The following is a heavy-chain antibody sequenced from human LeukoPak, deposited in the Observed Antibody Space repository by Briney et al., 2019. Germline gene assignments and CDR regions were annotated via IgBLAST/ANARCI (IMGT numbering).Heavy chain of an antibody. Sequence: GGSLRLSCAASGFSLSNYWVTWVRQAPGTGLEWVAVISYDGSNKYYADSVKGRFTISRDNSKNTLYLQMNSLRAEDTAVYYCARDRLGYFLSWGQGTLVTVSS. CDR1: GFSLSNYW. D-gene: IGHD3-16*01. V-gene: IGHV3-30*03. CDR3: ARDRLGYFLS. CDR2: ISYDGSNK. J-gene: IGHJ4*02.